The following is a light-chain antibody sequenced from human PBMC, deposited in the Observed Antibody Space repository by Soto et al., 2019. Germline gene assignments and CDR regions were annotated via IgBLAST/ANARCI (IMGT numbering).Light chain of an antibody. CDR1: QSVFSNFNNKNL. CDR2: WAS. CDR3: QHYFSPPVT. V-gene: IGKV4-1*01. J-gene: IGKJ1*01. Sequence: DIVMTQSPDSLAVSLGERATINCKSSQSVFSNFNNKNLLAWFQQKPGHPPRLLIYWASTRESGVPDRFSGRGSGTDFTLTIRSLQAEDVAVYYCQHYFSPPVTFGQGTKVEIK.